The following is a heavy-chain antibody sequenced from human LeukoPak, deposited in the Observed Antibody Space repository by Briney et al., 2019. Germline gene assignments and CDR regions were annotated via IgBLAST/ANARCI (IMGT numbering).Heavy chain of an antibody. Sequence: ASVKVSCKASGYTFTSYGISWVRQAPGQGLEWMGWICAYNGNTNYAQKLQGRVTMTTDTSTSTAYMELRSLRSDDTAVYYCARDGFYKAQPHAREFDPWGQGTLVTVSS. V-gene: IGHV1-18*01. CDR1: GYTFTSYG. J-gene: IGHJ5*02. CDR2: ICAYNGNT. CDR3: ARDGFYKAQPHAREFDP. D-gene: IGHD2/OR15-2a*01.